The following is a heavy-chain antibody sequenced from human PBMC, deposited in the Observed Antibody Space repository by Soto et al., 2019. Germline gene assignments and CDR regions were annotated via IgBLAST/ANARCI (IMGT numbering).Heavy chain of an antibody. CDR1: GFTFSSYA. V-gene: IGHV3-23*01. D-gene: IGHD3-10*01. CDR3: AASITMVRGVITH. J-gene: IGHJ4*02. CDR2: ISGSGGST. Sequence: PGGSLRLSCAASGFTFSSYAMSWVRQAPGKGLEWVSAISGSGGSTYYADSVKGRFTISRDNSKNTLYLQMNSLRAEDTAVYYCAASITMVRGVITHWGQGTQVTVSS.